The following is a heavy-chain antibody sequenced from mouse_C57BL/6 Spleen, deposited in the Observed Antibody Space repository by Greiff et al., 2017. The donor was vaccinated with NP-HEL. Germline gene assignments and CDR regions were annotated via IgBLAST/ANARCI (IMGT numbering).Heavy chain of an antibody. CDR3: ARGNCHFDY. CDR1: GYSITSGDF. Sequence: DVKLQESGPGLVKPSQSLSLSCSVTGYSITSGDFWKWLRQPPGNQPEWMGDISYDGSNNYNPSLKNRISITRDTSKNQFFLKLISVTTEDTATYYRARGNCHFDYWGQGTTLTVSS. CDR2: ISYDGSN. D-gene: IGHD2-1*01. J-gene: IGHJ2*01. V-gene: IGHV3-6*01.